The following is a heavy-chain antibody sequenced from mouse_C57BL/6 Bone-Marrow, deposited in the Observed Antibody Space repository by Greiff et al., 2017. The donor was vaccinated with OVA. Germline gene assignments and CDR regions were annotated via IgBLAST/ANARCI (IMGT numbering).Heavy chain of an antibody. J-gene: IGHJ4*01. CDR3: ARQEDYAMDY. CDR1: GFTFSDYY. CDR2: ISNGGGST. V-gene: IGHV5-12*01. Sequence: EVNLVESGGGLVQPGGSLKLSCAASGFTFSDYYMYWVRQTPEKRLEWVAYISNGGGSTYYPDTVKGRFTISRDNAKNTLYLQMSRLKSEDTAMYYCARQEDYAMDYWGQGTSVTVSS.